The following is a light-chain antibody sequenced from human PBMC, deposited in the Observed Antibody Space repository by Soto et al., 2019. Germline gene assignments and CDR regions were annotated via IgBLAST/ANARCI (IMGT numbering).Light chain of an antibody. CDR3: SSYTSSDTLV. V-gene: IGLV2-14*03. CDR1: NSDIGGYNY. CDR2: DVT. J-gene: IGLJ2*01. Sequence: QSVLTQPASVSGSPGQSITISCTGTNSDIGGYNYVSWYQQHPGKAPKLMIYDVTNRPSGVSNRFSGSKSGNTASLTISGLQADDEGDYYCSSYTSSDTLVFGGGTKVNVL.